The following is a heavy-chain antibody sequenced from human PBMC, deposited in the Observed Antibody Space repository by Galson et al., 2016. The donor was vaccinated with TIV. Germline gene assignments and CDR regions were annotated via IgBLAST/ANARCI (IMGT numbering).Heavy chain of an antibody. CDR2: IIPIFRTT. V-gene: IGHV1-69*13. CDR1: GGPFSSYA. Sequence: SVKVSCKASGGPFSSYATTWVRQAPGQGLEWVGRIIPIFRTTNYAQRFQGRVTITADEFTGAAYTELNSLRSDDTAVYFCAKESGYNSGYITDWGQGTLVTVSS. CDR3: AKESGYNSGYITD. J-gene: IGHJ1*01. D-gene: IGHD5-18*01.